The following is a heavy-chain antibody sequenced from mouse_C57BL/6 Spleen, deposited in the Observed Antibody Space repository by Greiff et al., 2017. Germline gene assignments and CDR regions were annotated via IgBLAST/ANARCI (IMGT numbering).Heavy chain of an antibody. CDR3: ARALLGGAY. D-gene: IGHD1-2*01. Sequence: EVKLVESGGGLVKPGGSLKLSCAASGFTFSDYGMHWVRQAPEKGLEWVAYISSGSSTIYYADTVKGRFTISRDNAKNTLFLQMTRLRSEDTAMYYCARALLGGAYWGQGTLVTVSA. CDR1: GFTFSDYG. J-gene: IGHJ3*01. CDR2: ISSGSSTI. V-gene: IGHV5-17*01.